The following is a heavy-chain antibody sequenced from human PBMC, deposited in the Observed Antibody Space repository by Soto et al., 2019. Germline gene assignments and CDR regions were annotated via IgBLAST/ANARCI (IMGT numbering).Heavy chain of an antibody. Sequence: QMQLVQSGPEVRKPGTSVKVSCKASGITFSTSAIQWVRQARGHRLEWIGGVVVGSGDTNYAQNFQQRVTITRDMSTSTAYMELSSLRSEDTAMYYCAAWLGYYTNGLCPPAFYYYNSMYVWDQGTTVTVSS. V-gene: IGHV1-58*02. D-gene: IGHD2-8*01. CDR3: AAWLGYYTNGLCPPAFYYYNSMYV. J-gene: IGHJ6*02. CDR1: GITFSTSA. CDR2: VVVGSGDT.